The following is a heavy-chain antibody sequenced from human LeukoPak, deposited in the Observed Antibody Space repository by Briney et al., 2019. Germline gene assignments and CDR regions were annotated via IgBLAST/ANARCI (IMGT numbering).Heavy chain of an antibody. Sequence: PSETLSLTCTVSGVSVSSGSYYWNWIRQPPGKGLEWIGYIYYTGGTNFNPSLKSRVTISLDTSKNQFSLKLSSVTAADTAVYYCARSRGAYYASSGSLDYWGQGTLVTVSS. CDR3: ARSRGAYYASSGSLDY. D-gene: IGHD3-22*01. V-gene: IGHV4-61*01. CDR1: GVSVSSGSYY. CDR2: IYYTGGT. J-gene: IGHJ4*02.